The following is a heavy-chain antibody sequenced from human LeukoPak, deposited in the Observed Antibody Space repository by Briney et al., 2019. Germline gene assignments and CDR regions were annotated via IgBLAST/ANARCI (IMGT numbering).Heavy chain of an antibody. CDR3: ARAAAGPEGYFDY. J-gene: IGHJ4*02. CDR1: GGSISSGGYY. CDR2: IYYSGST. V-gene: IGHV4-31*03. D-gene: IGHD6-13*01. Sequence: SETLSLTCTVSGGSISSGGYYWSWIRQHPGKGLEWIGYIYYSGSTYYNPSLKSRVTISVDTFKNQFSLKLSSVTAADTAVYYCARAAAGPEGYFDYWGQGTLVTVSS.